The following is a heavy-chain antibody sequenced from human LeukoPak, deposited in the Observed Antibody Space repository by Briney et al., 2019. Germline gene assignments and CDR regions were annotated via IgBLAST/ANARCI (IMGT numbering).Heavy chain of an antibody. J-gene: IGHJ5*02. CDR3: ARTVGATVWFDP. CDR1: GYSFTSYW. D-gene: IGHD1-26*01. V-gene: IGHV5-10-1*01. CDR2: IDPSDSYT. Sequence: GESPKISCKGSGYSFTSYWISWVPQMPGKGLEWMGRIDPSDSYTNYSPSFQGHVTISADKSISTAYLQWSSLKASDTAMYYCARTVGATVWFDPWGQGTLVTVSS.